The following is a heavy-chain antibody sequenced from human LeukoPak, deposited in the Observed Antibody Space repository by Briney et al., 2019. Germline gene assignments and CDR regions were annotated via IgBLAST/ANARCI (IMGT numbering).Heavy chain of an antibody. V-gene: IGHV4-34*01. D-gene: IGHD6-19*01. CDR3: ARLSVGIAVAGTDY. Sequence: SETLSLTCAVYGGSFSGYYWSWIRLPPGKGLEWIGEINHSGSTNYNPSLKSRVTISVDTSKNQFSLKLSSVTAADTAVYYCARLSVGIAVAGTDYWGQGTLVTVSS. J-gene: IGHJ4*02. CDR2: INHSGST. CDR1: GGSFSGYY.